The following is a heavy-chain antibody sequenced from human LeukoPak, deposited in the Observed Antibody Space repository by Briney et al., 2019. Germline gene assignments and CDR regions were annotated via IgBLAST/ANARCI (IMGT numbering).Heavy chain of an antibody. J-gene: IGHJ4*02. D-gene: IGHD4-23*01. CDR3: AKPPRELTTVASIDY. CDR2: ISYDETHK. V-gene: IGHV3-30-3*02. Sequence: PGRSLRLSCAASGFAFSTSTMHWVRQAPGKGPEWVSVISYDETHKYYADSVKGRFTISRDNSKNTLYLQMNSLRAEDTAVYYCAKPPRELTTVASIDYWGQGTLVTVSS. CDR1: GFAFSTST.